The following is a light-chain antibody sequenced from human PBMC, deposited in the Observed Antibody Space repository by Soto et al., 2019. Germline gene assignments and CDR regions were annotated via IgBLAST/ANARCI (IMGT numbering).Light chain of an antibody. Sequence: QSALAQPPSASGSPGQSVTISCTGTSSDVGDYNHVSWYQQHPGKAPKLIIFEVNRRPSGVPDRFSGSKSGNTASLTVSGLQPEDEADYYCSSYADSHSFVFGTGTKVTV. CDR2: EVN. J-gene: IGLJ1*01. CDR1: SSDVGDYNH. V-gene: IGLV2-8*01. CDR3: SSYADSHSFV.